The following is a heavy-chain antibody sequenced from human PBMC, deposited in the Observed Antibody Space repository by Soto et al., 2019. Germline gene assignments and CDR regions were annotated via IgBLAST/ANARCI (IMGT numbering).Heavy chain of an antibody. Sequence: QPGGSLRLSCAASGFTFSSYGMHWVRQAPGKGLEWVAVIWYDGSNKYYADSVKGRFTISRDNSKNTLYLQMNSLRAEDTAVYYCARDASSYGLRPYGMDDWGPGTTVTVSS. CDR1: GFTFSSYG. CDR3: ARDASSYGLRPYGMDD. J-gene: IGHJ6*02. D-gene: IGHD5-18*01. V-gene: IGHV3-33*01. CDR2: IWYDGSNK.